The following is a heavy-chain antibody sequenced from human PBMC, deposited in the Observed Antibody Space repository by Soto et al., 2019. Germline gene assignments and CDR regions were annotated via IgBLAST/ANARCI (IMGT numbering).Heavy chain of an antibody. CDR3: TRAYCSSTSCSYFDF. CDR2: IRSKAYGGTT. Sequence: GGSLRLSCTASGFTFGDYAMSWFRQAPGKGLEWVGFIRSKAYGGTTEYAASVKDRFTISRVDSKSFAYLQMNSLKTEDTAVYYCTRAYCSSTSCSYFDFWGQGTLVTVSS. D-gene: IGHD2-2*01. J-gene: IGHJ4*02. V-gene: IGHV3-49*03. CDR1: GFTFGDYA.